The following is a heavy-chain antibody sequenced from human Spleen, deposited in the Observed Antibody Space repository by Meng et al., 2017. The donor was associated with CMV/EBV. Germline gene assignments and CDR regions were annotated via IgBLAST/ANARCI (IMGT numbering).Heavy chain of an antibody. J-gene: IGHJ4*02. Sequence: GGSLRLSCAASGFTVADNYINWVRQAPGKGLEWVSVIYAGGSTYYADSVKGRFTISRDNSKNTVDLQMNSLRDEDTAVYYCAKDGRFGGLIFVDYWGQGTLVTVSS. CDR3: AKDGRFGGLIFVDY. CDR2: IYAGGST. CDR1: GFTVADNY. D-gene: IGHD3-16*01. V-gene: IGHV3-66*01.